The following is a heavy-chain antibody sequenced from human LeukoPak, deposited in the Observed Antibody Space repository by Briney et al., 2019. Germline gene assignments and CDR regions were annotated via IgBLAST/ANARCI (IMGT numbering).Heavy chain of an antibody. Sequence: SETLSLTCAVYGGSFSGYYWSWIRQPPGKGLEWIGEINHSGSTNYNPSLKSRVNISVDTSKNQFSLKLSSVTAADTAVYYCARVDRGVILYYYYMDVWGKGTTVTVSS. CDR1: GGSFSGYY. J-gene: IGHJ6*03. CDR2: INHSGST. CDR3: ARVDRGVILYYYYMDV. D-gene: IGHD3-10*01. V-gene: IGHV4-34*01.